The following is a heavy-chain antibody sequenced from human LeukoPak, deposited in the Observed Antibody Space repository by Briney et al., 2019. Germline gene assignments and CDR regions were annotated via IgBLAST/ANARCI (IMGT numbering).Heavy chain of an antibody. CDR3: VRDRELNY. V-gene: IGHV4-30-2*01. D-gene: IGHD1-7*01. Sequence: TSETLSLTCAVSGGSISSGGYSWSWIRQPPGKGLEWIGYIYHSGSTYYNPSLKSRVTISVDRSKNQFSLKLSSVTVADTAVYYCVRDRELNYWGQGTLVTVSS. CDR2: IYHSGST. CDR1: GGSISSGGYS. J-gene: IGHJ4*02.